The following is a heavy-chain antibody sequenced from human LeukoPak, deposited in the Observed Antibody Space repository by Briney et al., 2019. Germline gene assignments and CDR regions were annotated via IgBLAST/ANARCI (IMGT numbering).Heavy chain of an antibody. J-gene: IGHJ6*03. Sequence: GGSLRLSCAASGFTFSDYYMSWIRQAPGKGLEGVSYISSSGSNIYYADSVKGRYTISRHNAKTSLYLPMNSMRAEDTAVYYCARFPCSSTSCYGYYYYYYMDVWGKGTTVTVSS. V-gene: IGHV3-11*04. CDR3: ARFPCSSTSCYGYYYYYYMDV. CDR1: GFTFSDYY. CDR2: ISSSGSNI. D-gene: IGHD2-2*01.